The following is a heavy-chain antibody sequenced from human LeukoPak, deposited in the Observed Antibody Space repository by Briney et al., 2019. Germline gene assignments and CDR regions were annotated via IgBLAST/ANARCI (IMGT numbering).Heavy chain of an antibody. D-gene: IGHD3-3*01. J-gene: IGHJ5*02. CDR2: IYHSGST. V-gene: IGHV4-30-2*01. Sequence: PSETLSLTCAVSGGSISSGGYSWRWTRQPPGKGLEWIEYIYHSGSTYYNPSLKSRVTISVDRSKNQFSLKLSSVTAADTAVYYCARAMQDYDFWSGHRNWFDPWGQGTLVTVSS. CDR1: GGSISSGGYS. CDR3: ARAMQDYDFWSGHRNWFDP.